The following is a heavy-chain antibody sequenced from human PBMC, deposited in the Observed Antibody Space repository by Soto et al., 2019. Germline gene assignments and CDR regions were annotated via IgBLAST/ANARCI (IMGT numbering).Heavy chain of an antibody. D-gene: IGHD2-2*02. V-gene: IGHV1-8*02. CDR1: GGTFSSYT. CDR2: MNPNSGNT. CDR3: ARGDVVVPAAIMVSWFDP. J-gene: IGHJ5*02. Sequence: ASVKVSCKASGGTFSSYTISWVRQAPGQGLEWMGWMNPNSGNTGYAQKFQGRVTMTRNTSISTAYMELSSLRSEDTAVYYCARGDVVVPAAIMVSWFDPWGQGTLVTVSS.